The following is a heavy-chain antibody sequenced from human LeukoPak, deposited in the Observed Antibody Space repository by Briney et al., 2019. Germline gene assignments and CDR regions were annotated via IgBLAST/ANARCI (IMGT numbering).Heavy chain of an antibody. CDR2: ISSNGGST. J-gene: IGHJ4*02. D-gene: IGHD1-1*01. CDR3: VKRTGLYFDY. V-gene: IGHV3-64D*09. Sequence: GGSLRLSCSASGFTFSSSAIHWVRQAPGKGLEYVSGISSNGGSTYNADSVKGRFTISRDNPKNTVYLQMSSLRPEDTALYYCVKRTGLYFDYWGQGTLVTVSS. CDR1: GFTFSSSA.